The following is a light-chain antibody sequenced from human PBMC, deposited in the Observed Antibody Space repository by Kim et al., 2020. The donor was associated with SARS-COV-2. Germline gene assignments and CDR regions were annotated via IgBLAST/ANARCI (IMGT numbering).Light chain of an antibody. CDR1: QNIGYA. CDR2: KAS. Sequence: TLSASVGDRVTITCRASQNIGYALAWYQQKPGKAPNLLIYKASILERGVPSRFSGSGSGTDFTLTISSLLPDDFASYYCQQYAVYAKTFGQGTKVDIK. CDR3: QQYAVYAKT. J-gene: IGKJ1*01. V-gene: IGKV1-5*03.